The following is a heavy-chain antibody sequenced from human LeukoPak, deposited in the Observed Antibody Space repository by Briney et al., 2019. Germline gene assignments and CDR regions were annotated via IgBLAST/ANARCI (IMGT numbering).Heavy chain of an antibody. CDR2: IYYSGST. CDR1: GGSISSGGYS. V-gene: IGHV4-30-4*07. D-gene: IGHD4-23*01. CDR3: ARAAPDYGGNLFDY. Sequence: SQTLSLTCAVSGGSISSGGYSWSWIRQPPGKGLEWIGYIYYSGSTYYNPSLKSRVTISVDTSKNQFSLKLSSVTAADTAVYYCARAAPDYGGNLFDYWGQGTLVTVSS. J-gene: IGHJ4*02.